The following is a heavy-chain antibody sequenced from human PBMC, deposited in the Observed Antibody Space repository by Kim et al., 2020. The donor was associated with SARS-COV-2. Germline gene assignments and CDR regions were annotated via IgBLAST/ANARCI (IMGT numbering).Heavy chain of an antibody. CDR1: GGSFSGYY. J-gene: IGHJ4*02. CDR3: ASKGYNPPYDYVWGSYPPYWAVDY. Sequence: SETLSLTCAVYGGSFSGYYWSWIRQPPGKGLEWIGEINHSGSTNYNPSLKSRVTISVDTSKNQFSLKLSSVTAADTAVNYCASKGYNPPYDYVWGSYPPYWAVDYWGQGTLVTVSS. CDR2: INHSGST. D-gene: IGHD3-16*02. V-gene: IGHV4-34*01.